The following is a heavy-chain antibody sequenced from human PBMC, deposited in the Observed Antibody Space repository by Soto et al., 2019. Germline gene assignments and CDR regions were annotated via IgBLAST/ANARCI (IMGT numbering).Heavy chain of an antibody. D-gene: IGHD3-10*01. CDR3: ARDRSHYDPKDY. V-gene: IGHV1-18*01. CDR2: ISAFNGQT. J-gene: IGHJ4*02. CDR1: GYSFTNYA. Sequence: ASVKVSCKTSGYSFTNYAISWVRRAPGQGLEWMGWISAFNGQTKSAQKVQGRVTMTTDTSTSTVYMELRNLRSDDTAVYYCARDRSHYDPKDYWGQGTPVTVSS.